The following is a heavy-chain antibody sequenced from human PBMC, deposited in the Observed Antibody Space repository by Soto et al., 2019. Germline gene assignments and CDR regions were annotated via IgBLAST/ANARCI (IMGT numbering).Heavy chain of an antibody. CDR3: ARDHWKQWLGYLDY. J-gene: IGHJ4*02. CDR2: ISHDGRNK. V-gene: IGHV3-30*03. CDR1: GCSFSDHG. D-gene: IGHD6-19*01. Sequence: QVQLVESGGGVVQPGRSLRLSCAVAGCSFSDHGMHWVRQAPGKGLEWVAVISHDGRNKRYGDTVRGRITISRDNSKNTVYLEMNSLTVDDTGIYYCARDHWKQWLGYLDYWGQGALVTVSS.